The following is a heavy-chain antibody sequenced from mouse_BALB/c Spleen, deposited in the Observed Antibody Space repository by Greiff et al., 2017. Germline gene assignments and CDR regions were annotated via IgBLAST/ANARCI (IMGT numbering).Heavy chain of an antibody. J-gene: IGHJ4*01. CDR3: TRWYCSSFYAMDY. CDR1: GFNIKDTY. V-gene: IGHV14-3*02. D-gene: IGHD1-1*01. CDR2: IEPANGNT. Sequence: VQLQQSGAELVKPGASVKLSCTASGFNIKDTYMHWVKQGPEQGLEWIGRIEPANGNTKYDPKFQSKATITADTSSNTAYLQLSILTSEDTAVYYCTRWYCSSFYAMDYWGQGTSVTVSS.